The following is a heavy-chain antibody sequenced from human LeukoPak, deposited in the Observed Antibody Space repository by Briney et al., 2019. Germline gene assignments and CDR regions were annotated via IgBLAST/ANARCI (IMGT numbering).Heavy chain of an antibody. CDR3: ARASPVAGMSIDY. V-gene: IGHV4-39*07. Sequence: PSETLSLTCTVSGGSISGSSYFWGWIRQPPGKGLEWIGSIYYSGSTYYNPSLKSRVTISVDTSKNQFSLKLSSVTAADTAVYYCARASPVAGMSIDYWGQGTLVTVSS. D-gene: IGHD6-19*01. CDR1: GGSISGSSYF. CDR2: IYYSGST. J-gene: IGHJ4*02.